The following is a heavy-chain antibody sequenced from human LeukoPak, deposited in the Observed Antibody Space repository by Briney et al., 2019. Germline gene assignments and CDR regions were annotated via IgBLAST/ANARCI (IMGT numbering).Heavy chain of an antibody. D-gene: IGHD2-15*01. CDR2: INPSSGDT. J-gene: IGHJ4*02. V-gene: IGHV1-2*02. Sequence: ASVKVSCKPSGYSFTAYHLHWVRQAPGQGLEWMGWINPSSGDTRYAQSFQGRVTMTRDTSISTAYMELSRLRSDDTAVYYCARGGRYCSGGSCYFDYWGQGTQVTVSS. CDR3: ARGGRYCSGGSCYFDY. CDR1: GYSFTAYH.